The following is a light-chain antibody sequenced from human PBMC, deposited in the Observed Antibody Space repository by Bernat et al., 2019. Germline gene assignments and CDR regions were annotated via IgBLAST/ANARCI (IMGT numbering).Light chain of an antibody. J-gene: IGKJ4*01. CDR1: QSVSSN. CDR3: KQYNNWLT. V-gene: IGKV3-15*01. Sequence: EIVMTQSPATLSVSPGERATLSCRASQSVSSNLAWYQQKPGQAPRLLIYDASTSATSIPASFSGSGSGTEFTLTISSLQSETFAVYYCKQYNNWLTFGGGTRVEIK. CDR2: DAS.